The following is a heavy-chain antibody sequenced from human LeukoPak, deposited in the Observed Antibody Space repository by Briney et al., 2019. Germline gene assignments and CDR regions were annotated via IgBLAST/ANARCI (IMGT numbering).Heavy chain of an antibody. J-gene: IGHJ2*01. Sequence: QPGGSLRLSCAASGFTFSSYWMHWVRQAPGKGLVWVSRINSDGSTTNYADSVKGRFTISRDNAKNTLYLQMNSLRAEDTAVYFCARGKFSTNWTFDLWGRGTRVTVSS. CDR2: INSDGSTT. CDR1: GFTFSSYW. D-gene: IGHD3-3*02. V-gene: IGHV3-74*01. CDR3: ARGKFSTNWTFDL.